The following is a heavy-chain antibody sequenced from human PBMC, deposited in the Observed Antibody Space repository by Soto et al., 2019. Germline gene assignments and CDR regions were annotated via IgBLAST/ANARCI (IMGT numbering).Heavy chain of an antibody. D-gene: IGHD6-13*01. V-gene: IGHV3-23*01. Sequence: GPLRLSCAASGFTFSSYAMSWVRQAPGKGLEWVSAISGSGGSTYYADSVKGRFTISRDNSKNTLYLQMNSLRAEDTAVYYCAKVQIAAAGLDMVYWGQGTLVTVSS. CDR3: AKVQIAAAGLDMVY. CDR1: GFTFSSYA. J-gene: IGHJ4*02. CDR2: ISGSGGST.